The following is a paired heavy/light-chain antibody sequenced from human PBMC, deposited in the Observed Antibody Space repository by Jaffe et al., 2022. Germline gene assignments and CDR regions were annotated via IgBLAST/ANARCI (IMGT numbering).Light chain of an antibody. J-gene: IGLJ2*01. Sequence: QSVLTQPPSVSGAPGQRVTISCTGSSSNIGAGYDVHWYQQLPGTAPKLLIYGNSNRPSGVPDRFSGSKSGTSASLAITGLQAEDEADYYCQSYDSSLSAHVVFGGGTKLTVL. CDR1: SSNIGAGYD. CDR2: GNS. V-gene: IGLV1-40*01. CDR3: QSYDSSLSAHVV.
Heavy chain of an antibody. Sequence: QVQLVQSGAEVKKPGSSVKVSCKASGGTFSSYAISWVRQAPGQGLEWMGGIIPIFGTANYAQKFQGRVTITADESTSTAYMELSSLRSEDTAVYYCARDPRKGYSGYDGWDGWFDPWGQGTLVTVSS. D-gene: IGHD5-12*01. CDR3: ARDPRKGYSGYDGWDGWFDP. V-gene: IGHV1-69*01. CDR2: IIPIFGTA. CDR1: GGTFSSYA. J-gene: IGHJ5*02.